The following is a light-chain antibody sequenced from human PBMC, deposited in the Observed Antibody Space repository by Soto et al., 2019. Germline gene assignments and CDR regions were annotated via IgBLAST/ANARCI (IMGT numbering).Light chain of an antibody. V-gene: IGLV7-46*01. CDR2: DTN. CDR3: LFSFNGARV. CDR1: TGAVTSGLY. J-gene: IGLJ3*02. Sequence: QAVVTQEPSLTVSPGGTVTLTCGSSTGAVTSGLYTHWFQQKPGQAPRTLIYDTNNKHSWTPARFSGSLLGGKGVLTLSGAQPEDEADYYCLFSFNGARVFGGGTKLTVL.